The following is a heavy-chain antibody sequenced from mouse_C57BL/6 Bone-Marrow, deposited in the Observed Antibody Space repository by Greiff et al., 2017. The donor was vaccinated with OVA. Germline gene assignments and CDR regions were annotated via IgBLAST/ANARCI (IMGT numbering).Heavy chain of an antibody. CDR2: IYPRSGNT. D-gene: IGHD1-1*01. Sequence: QVQLQQSGAELARPGASVKLSCKASGYTFTSYGISWVKQRTGQGLEWIGEIYPRSGNTYYNEKFQGKATLTADKSSSTAYMELRSLTSEDSAVYFCARSYYYGSRNYWGQGTLVTVSA. CDR3: ARSYYYGSRNY. J-gene: IGHJ3*01. CDR1: GYTFTSYG. V-gene: IGHV1-81*01.